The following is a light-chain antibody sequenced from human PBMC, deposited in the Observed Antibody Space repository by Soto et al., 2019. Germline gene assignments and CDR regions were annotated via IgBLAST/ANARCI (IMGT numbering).Light chain of an antibody. CDR1: QGISSF. Sequence: AIRMTQSPSSISASTGDIVTITCRASQGISSFLAWYQQKPGKAPKLLIYAAATLQRGAPSRFSASGSGTDFTLTISRLQSEDFATYFCQQYLSYPYTFGHGTKLEI. J-gene: IGKJ2*01. CDR3: QQYLSYPYT. V-gene: IGKV1-8*01. CDR2: AAA.